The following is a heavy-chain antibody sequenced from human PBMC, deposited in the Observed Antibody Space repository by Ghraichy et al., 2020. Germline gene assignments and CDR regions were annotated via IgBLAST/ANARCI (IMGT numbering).Heavy chain of an antibody. CDR1: GDSVSNNRAA. CDR2: TYYRSKWYN. Sequence: SQTLSLTCAISGDSVSNNRAAWNWIRQSPSRGLEWLGRTYYRSKWYNDYALSLRGRITINPDTSKNQFSLQLNSVTPEDTAMFYCARGTEATAGDHLDFWGQGTLVTVSS. D-gene: IGHD2-21*01. CDR3: ARGTEATAGDHLDF. J-gene: IGHJ4*02. V-gene: IGHV6-1*01.